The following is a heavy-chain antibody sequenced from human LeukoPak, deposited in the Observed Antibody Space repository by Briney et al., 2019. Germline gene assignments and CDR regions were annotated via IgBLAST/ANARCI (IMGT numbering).Heavy chain of an antibody. Sequence: PSETLSLTCAVSGYSISSGYYWGWIPQPPGKGLEWIERIDHSGSTYYNPSLKSRVTISVDTSKNQFSLKLSSVTAADTAVYYCARQAGVSYGLYYYYYGMDVWGKGTTVTVSS. D-gene: IGHD5-18*01. CDR3: ARQAGVSYGLYYYYYGMDV. CDR2: IDHSGST. V-gene: IGHV4-38-2*01. J-gene: IGHJ6*04. CDR1: GYSISSGYY.